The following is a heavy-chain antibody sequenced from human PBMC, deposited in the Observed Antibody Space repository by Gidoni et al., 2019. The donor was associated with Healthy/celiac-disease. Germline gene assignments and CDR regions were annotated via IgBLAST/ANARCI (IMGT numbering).Heavy chain of an antibody. CDR3: ARDYGDYVEYYYYYMDV. Sequence: QVQLVASGGGVVQPRRSLWLPWAASGFPFISYAMPWVRQAPGKGLEWVAVISYDGSHKYYADSVKGRFTISRDNSKNTLYLQMNSLRAEDTAVYYCARDYGDYVEYYYYYMDVWGKGTTVTVSS. CDR1: GFPFISYA. J-gene: IGHJ6*03. V-gene: IGHV3-30-3*01. CDR2: ISYDGSHK. D-gene: IGHD4-17*01.